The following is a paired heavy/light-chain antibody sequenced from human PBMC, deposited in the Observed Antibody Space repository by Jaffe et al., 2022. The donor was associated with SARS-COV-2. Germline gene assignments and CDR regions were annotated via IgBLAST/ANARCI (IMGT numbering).Heavy chain of an antibody. J-gene: IGHJ2*01. Sequence: QLQLQESGLGLVKPSETLPLTCTVSGGSISSSAYYWGWIRQPPEKGLEWIGSIYYSGSTYYNPSLKSRVTISVDTSKNHFSLRLSSVTAADTAVYYCARHSMPVGQWLAHWYFDLWGRGTLVTVSS. CDR3: ARHSMPVGQWLAHWYFDL. CDR1: GGSISSSAYY. D-gene: IGHD6-19*01. CDR2: IYYSGST. V-gene: IGHV4-39*01.
Light chain of an antibody. CDR2: AAS. CDR3: QQANSFPL. Sequence: DIQMTQSPSSVSASVGDRVTITCRASQGINSWLAWYQQKPGKAPKLLIYAASSLQSGVPSRFSGSGSGTDFTLTISSLQPEDFATYYCQQANSFPLFGGGTKVEIK. J-gene: IGKJ4*01. CDR1: QGINSW. V-gene: IGKV1-12*01.